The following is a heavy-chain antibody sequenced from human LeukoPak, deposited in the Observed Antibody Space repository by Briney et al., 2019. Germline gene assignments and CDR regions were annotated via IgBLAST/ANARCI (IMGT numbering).Heavy chain of an antibody. Sequence: SETLSLTCNVSGASIRSGRNYWGWIRQSPGKGLEWIGSIYYSGSSSYNPSLQSRVSMSVDTSKNHISLKVFSLTAADTALYYCARHVSGSAMMHYFDYWGQGNLVTVSS. V-gene: IGHV4-39*01. CDR2: IYYSGSS. CDR3: ARHVSGSAMMHYFDY. D-gene: IGHD5-18*01. CDR1: GASIRSGRNY. J-gene: IGHJ4*02.